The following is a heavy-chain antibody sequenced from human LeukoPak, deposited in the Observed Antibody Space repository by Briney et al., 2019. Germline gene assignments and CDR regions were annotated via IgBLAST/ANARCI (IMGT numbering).Heavy chain of an antibody. D-gene: IGHD3-3*01. J-gene: IGHJ4*02. V-gene: IGHV3-23*01. CDR3: AKDLYYDFWSGSDY. CDR1: GFTFSSYA. Sequence: GGSLRLSCAASGFTFSSYAMSWVRQAPGKGLEWVSAISGSGGSTYYADSVKGRFTISRDNSKHTLYLQMNSLRAEDTAVYYCAKDLYYDFWSGSDYWGQGTLVTVSS. CDR2: ISGSGGST.